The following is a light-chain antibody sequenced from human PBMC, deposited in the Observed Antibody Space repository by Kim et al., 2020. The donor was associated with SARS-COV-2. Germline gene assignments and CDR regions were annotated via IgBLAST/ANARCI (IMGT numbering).Light chain of an antibody. J-gene: IGLJ1*01. CDR2: INN. CDR3: AAWDDSLRAFV. Sequence: QYVLTQPPSASGSPGQRITISCSGSSSNIGINRVSWYQQLPGTAPKLLIYINNLRPSGVPDRFSGSKSGTSASLAISGLRSEDEADYYCAAWDDSLRAFVFGAGTKVTVL. CDR1: SSNIGINR. V-gene: IGLV1-47*02.